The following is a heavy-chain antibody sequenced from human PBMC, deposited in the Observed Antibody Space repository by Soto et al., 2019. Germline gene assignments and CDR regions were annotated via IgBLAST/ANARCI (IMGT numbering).Heavy chain of an antibody. D-gene: IGHD4-17*01. Sequence: QVQLVQSGGEVKQPGASVKVSCKTSGYTFTSDGISWVRQAPGQGRERMGWISGYNGDTKYVQKFQGRVTLTTDTSTNTAYMEVRSLRSDDTAVYYCARDWVGDLAYWGQGTLVTVSS. V-gene: IGHV1-18*01. J-gene: IGHJ4*02. CDR1: GYTFTSDG. CDR2: ISGYNGDT. CDR3: ARDWVGDLAY.